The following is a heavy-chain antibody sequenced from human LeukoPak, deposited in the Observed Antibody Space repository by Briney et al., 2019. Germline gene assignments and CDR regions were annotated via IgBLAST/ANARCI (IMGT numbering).Heavy chain of an antibody. D-gene: IGHD3-22*01. Sequence: KTSETLSLTCDVFGGSFTDYFWTWIRQSPGKGLEWIGEINDYTGNTNYNPSLNSRVSISLEKSKNQFSLELRSVTAADTAVYYCARGRIAKIVVVHSFHYGMDVWGQGTTVTVFS. J-gene: IGHJ6*02. CDR1: GGSFTDYF. CDR2: INDYTGNT. V-gene: IGHV4-34*01. CDR3: ARGRIAKIVVVHSFHYGMDV.